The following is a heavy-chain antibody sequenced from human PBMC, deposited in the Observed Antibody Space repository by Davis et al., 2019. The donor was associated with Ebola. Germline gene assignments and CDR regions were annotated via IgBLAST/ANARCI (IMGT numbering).Heavy chain of an antibody. V-gene: IGHV4-61*09. CDR2: SYVSGGT. CDR3: ATNSSSSPWFDP. J-gene: IGHJ5*02. D-gene: IGHD6-6*01. CDR1: NGSIYSGSYY. Sequence: PSETLSLTCSVSNGSIYSGSYYWTWLRQAAGKGLEWIGQSYVSGGTYYNPSLKSRVTMSIDASRNQFSLNLASMTAADTAMYYCATNSSSSPWFDPWGQGTRVTVSS.